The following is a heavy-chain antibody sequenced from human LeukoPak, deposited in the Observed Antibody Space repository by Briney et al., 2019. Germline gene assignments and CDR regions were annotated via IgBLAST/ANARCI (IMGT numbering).Heavy chain of an antibody. CDR3: AREGYFDY. Sequence: GGSLRLSCAASGFTVSSNYMSWVRQAPREGLEWVSVIYSIGTTYYADSVKGRFTISRDKSKNTVYLQMNSLRAEDTAVYYCAREGYFDYWGQGTLVTVSS. CDR1: GFTVSSNY. CDR2: IYSIGTT. J-gene: IGHJ4*02. V-gene: IGHV3-53*01.